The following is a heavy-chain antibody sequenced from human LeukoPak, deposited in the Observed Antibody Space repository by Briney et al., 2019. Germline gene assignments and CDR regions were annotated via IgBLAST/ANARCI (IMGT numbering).Heavy chain of an antibody. J-gene: IGHJ4*02. CDR2: INSDGRST. D-gene: IGHD2-15*01. CDR3: ARGNKWSFDS. V-gene: IGHV3-74*01. Sequence: GGSLRLSCTGSGITFSSYWMHWVRQAPGKGLVWVSRINSDGRSTNYADSVKGRFTISRDNAKNTLYLQMNSLRAEDTAVYYCARGNKWSFDSWGQGALVTVSS. CDR1: GITFSSYW.